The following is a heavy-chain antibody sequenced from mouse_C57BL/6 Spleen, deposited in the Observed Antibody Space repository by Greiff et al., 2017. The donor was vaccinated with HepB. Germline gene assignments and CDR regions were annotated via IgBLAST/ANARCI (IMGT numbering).Heavy chain of an antibody. CDR2: IDPSDSYT. D-gene: IGHD1-1*01. CDR3: ARRKVVARYFDV. Sequence: VQRVESGAELVMPGASVKLSCKASGYTFTSYWMHWVKQRPGQGLEWIGEIDPSDSYTNYNQKFKGKSTLTVDKSSSTAYMQLSSLTSEDSAVYYCARRKVVARYFDVWGTGTTVTVSS. V-gene: IGHV1-69*01. J-gene: IGHJ1*03. CDR1: GYTFTSYW.